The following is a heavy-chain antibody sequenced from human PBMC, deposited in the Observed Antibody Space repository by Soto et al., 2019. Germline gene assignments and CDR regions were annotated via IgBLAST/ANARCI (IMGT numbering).Heavy chain of an antibody. J-gene: IGHJ4*02. CDR3: AREPSGDSQYFDY. Sequence: QVPLVESGGGMVQPGTSLRLSCAASGFTFNSLSLHWVRQRPDKGLEWVAVISHDGRVTFYADFVKGRFTVSRDNSKNTIYLQVNSLRAEDTAVYYCAREPSGDSQYFDYWGQGTLVTVSS. D-gene: IGHD2-21*02. CDR2: ISHDGRVT. CDR1: GFTFNSLS. V-gene: IGHV3-30*04.